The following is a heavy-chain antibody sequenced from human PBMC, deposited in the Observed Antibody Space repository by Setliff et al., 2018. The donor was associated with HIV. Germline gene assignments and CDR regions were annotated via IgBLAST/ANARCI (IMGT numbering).Heavy chain of an antibody. D-gene: IGHD3-10*01. Sequence: SEPLSLTCTVSGGSITNSNYYWGWFRQPPGKGLEWTGEINHSGRTNYNPSLKSRVTISVGKPKNQFSLRLSSVTAADTAVYYCARGVTVFRGVINPPLLTDWGQGAQVTVSS. CDR3: ARGVTVFRGVINPPLLTD. CDR1: GGSITNSNYY. J-gene: IGHJ4*02. V-gene: IGHV4-39*07. CDR2: INHSGRT.